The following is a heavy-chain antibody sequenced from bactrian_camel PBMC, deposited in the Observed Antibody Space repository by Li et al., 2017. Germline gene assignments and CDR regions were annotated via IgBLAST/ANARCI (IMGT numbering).Heavy chain of an antibody. CDR1: GYLYSRYC. CDR3: AADSLPWTGWCREEYNY. J-gene: IGHJ4*01. D-gene: IGHD5*01. CDR2: IDGDGTP. V-gene: IGHV3S53*01. Sequence: HVQLVESGGGSVQTGGSLRLSCAASGYLYSRYCMGWFRQVQGKEREEVVAIDGDGTPTYAESVQGRFTASKDHAKNTLTLQMNSLKPEDTAIYYCAADSLPWTGWCREEYNYWGQGTQVTVS.